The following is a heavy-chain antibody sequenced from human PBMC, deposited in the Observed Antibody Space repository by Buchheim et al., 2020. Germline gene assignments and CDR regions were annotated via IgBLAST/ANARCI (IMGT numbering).Heavy chain of an antibody. CDR3: VRDYNWNINF. J-gene: IGHJ4*02. D-gene: IGHD1/OR15-1a*01. CDR2: LNQTTRFV. CDR1: GFTLSTSA. Sequence: AQLLESGGGLLRLGGSLRPSFAPSGFTLSTSALNWVRRAPGRGRGLFANLNQTTRFVSYADPGKGRFTFPRDNAKNSLFLQMDSLRNEDTAVYYCVRDYNWNINFWGQGTL. V-gene: IGHV3-48*02.